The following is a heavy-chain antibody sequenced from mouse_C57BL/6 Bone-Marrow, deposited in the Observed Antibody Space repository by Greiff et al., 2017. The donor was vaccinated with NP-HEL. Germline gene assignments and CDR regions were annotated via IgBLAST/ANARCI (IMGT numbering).Heavy chain of an antibody. Sequence: QVQLQQSGPSLVQPSQSLSITCTVSGFSLTSYGVHWVRQSPGKGLEWLGVIWSGGSTDYNAAFISRLSISKDNSKSQVFFKMNSLQAEDTAIYYCARNYYGSLYYFDYWGQGTTLTVSS. CDR3: ARNYYGSLYYFDY. J-gene: IGHJ2*01. V-gene: IGHV2-2*01. D-gene: IGHD1-1*01. CDR1: GFSLTSYG. CDR2: IWSGGST.